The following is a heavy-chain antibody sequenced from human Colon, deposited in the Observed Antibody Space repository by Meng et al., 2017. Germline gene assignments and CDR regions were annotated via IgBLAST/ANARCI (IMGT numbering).Heavy chain of an antibody. CDR2: ISYDGSNK. Sequence: GGSLRLSCAASGFTFSSYAMHWVRQAPGKGLEWVAVISYDGSNKYYADSVKGRFTISRDNSKNTLYLQMNSLRAEDTAVYYCARTPDSSGWYYFDYWGQGTLVTVSS. J-gene: IGHJ4*02. CDR1: GFTFSSYA. D-gene: IGHD6-19*01. V-gene: IGHV3-30*04. CDR3: ARTPDSSGWYYFDY.